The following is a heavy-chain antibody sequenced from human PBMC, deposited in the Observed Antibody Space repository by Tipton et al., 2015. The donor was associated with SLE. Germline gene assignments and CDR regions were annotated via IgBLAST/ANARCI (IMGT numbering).Heavy chain of an antibody. CDR2: INQRGIT. V-gene: IGHV4-34*01. CDR1: GGSFSGHY. J-gene: IGHJ4*02. CDR3: AGAVGTAAGLRDY. Sequence: TLSLTCAVYGGSFSGHYWSWIRQPLGKGLEWIGEINQRGITNYNPSRKSRLIMSVDASKTQFTLKLSSVTAADAAIYYCAGAVGTAAGLRDYWGQVTLLTVSS. D-gene: IGHD6-13*01.